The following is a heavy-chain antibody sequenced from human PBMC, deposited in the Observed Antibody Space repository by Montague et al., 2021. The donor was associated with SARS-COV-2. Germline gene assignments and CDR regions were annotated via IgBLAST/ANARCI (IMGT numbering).Heavy chain of an antibody. Sequence: SETLSLTCGVSGGSISDNNWWSWVRQSPETGLEWIGKISLGGHTDYNPSLQSRVTISLDKSKNKFSLKLTSVTAADTAAYYCAGDIWEPEGRSRGWFDPWGQGILVTVSS. V-gene: IGHV4-4*02. CDR3: AGDIWEPEGRSRGWFDP. CDR1: GGSISDNNW. CDR2: ISLGGHT. D-gene: IGHD1-26*01. J-gene: IGHJ5*02.